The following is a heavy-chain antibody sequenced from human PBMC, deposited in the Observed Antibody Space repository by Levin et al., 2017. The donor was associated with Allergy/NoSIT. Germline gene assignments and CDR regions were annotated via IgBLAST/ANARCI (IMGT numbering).Heavy chain of an antibody. CDR3: ARTGRFTMINWFDP. D-gene: IGHD3-22*01. CDR1: GGSFSGYY. J-gene: IGHJ5*02. V-gene: IGHV4-34*01. CDR2: INHSGST. Sequence: PSETLSLTCAVYGGSFSGYYWSWIRQPPGKGLEWIGEINHSGSTNYNPSLKSRVTISVDTSKNQFSLKLSSVTAADTAVYYCARTGRFTMINWFDPWGQGTLVTVSS.